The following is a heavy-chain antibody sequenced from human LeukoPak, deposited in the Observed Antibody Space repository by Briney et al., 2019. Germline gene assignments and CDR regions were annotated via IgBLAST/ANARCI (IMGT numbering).Heavy chain of an antibody. V-gene: IGHV4-34*01. J-gene: IGHJ5*02. CDR3: AREPTYYYGSGSYYDWFDP. Sequence: SVTLSLTCAVYGGSFSGYYWSWIRQPPGEGLEWIGEINHSGSTNYNPSLKSRVTISVDTSKNQFSLKLSSVTAADTAVYYCAREPTYYYGSGSYYDWFDPWGQGTLVTVSA. CDR2: INHSGST. CDR1: GGSFSGYY. D-gene: IGHD3-10*01.